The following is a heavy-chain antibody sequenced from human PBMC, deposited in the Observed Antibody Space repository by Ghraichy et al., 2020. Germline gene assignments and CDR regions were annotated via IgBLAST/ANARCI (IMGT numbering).Heavy chain of an antibody. CDR1: GGSFSGYY. CDR3: ARGEPLDY. CDR2: INHSRST. Sequence: SETLSLTCTVYGGSFSGYYWSWIRQSPGKGLEWIGEINHSRSTNYNPSLKSRVTISVDTSKNQFSLKLSSVTAADTAVYYCARGEPLDYWGQGTLVTVSS. D-gene: IGHD1-26*01. J-gene: IGHJ4*02. V-gene: IGHV4-34*01.